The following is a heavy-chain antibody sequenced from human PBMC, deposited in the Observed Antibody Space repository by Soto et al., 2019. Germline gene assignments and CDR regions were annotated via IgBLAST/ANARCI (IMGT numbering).Heavy chain of an antibody. D-gene: IGHD2-15*01. CDR2: ISGSGGST. V-gene: IGHV3-23*01. CDR1: GFTFSSYA. Sequence: PGGSLRLSCAASGFTFSSYAMSWVRQAPGKGLEWVSAISGSGGSTYYADSVKGRFTISRDNSKNTLYLQMNSLRAEDTAVYYCAKDPQDIVVVVAATHDAFDIWGQGTMVTVSS. CDR3: AKDPQDIVVVVAATHDAFDI. J-gene: IGHJ3*02.